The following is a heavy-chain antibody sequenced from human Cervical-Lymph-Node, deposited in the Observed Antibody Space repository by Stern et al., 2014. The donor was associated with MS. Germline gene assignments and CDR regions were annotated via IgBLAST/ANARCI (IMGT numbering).Heavy chain of an antibody. CDR2: IYYSGNN. V-gene: IGHV4-31*03. J-gene: IGHJ4*02. Sequence: VQLVESGPGLVKPSPTLSLTCSVSGGSISSGGYYWSWIRQHPGKGLEYIGHIYYSGNNYYNPSLKSRVTISIDTSKNQFSLKLRSVTVADTAVYSCARVGLVSALIDYWGQGTLVTVSS. D-gene: IGHD2-21*01. CDR3: ARVGLVSALIDY. CDR1: GGSISSGGYY.